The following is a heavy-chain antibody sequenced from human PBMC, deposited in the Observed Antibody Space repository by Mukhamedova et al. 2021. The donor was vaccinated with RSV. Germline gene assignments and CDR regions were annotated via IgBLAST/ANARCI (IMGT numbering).Heavy chain of an antibody. V-gene: IGHV3-30*18. CDR3: AKAGRDGYNYFAF. J-gene: IGHJ3*01. CDR2: ISYDGSNK. CDR1: GFTFSSYG. D-gene: IGHD5-24*01. Sequence: GFTFSSYGMHWVRQAPGKGLEWVAVISYDGSNKYYADSVKGRFTISRDNSKNTLYLQMNSQRAEDTAVYYCAKAGRDGYNYFAF.